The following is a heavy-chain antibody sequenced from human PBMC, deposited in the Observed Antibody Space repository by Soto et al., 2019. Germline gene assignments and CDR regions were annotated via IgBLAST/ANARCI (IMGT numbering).Heavy chain of an antibody. Sequence: RLSCAASGFTFSNAWMSWVRQAPGKGLEWVGRIKSKTDGGTTDYAAPVKGRFTISRDDSKNTLYLQMNSLKTEDTAVYYCTTAAWYSSGSNWFDPWGQGTLVTVSS. CDR1: GFTFSNAW. D-gene: IGHD6-19*01. J-gene: IGHJ5*02. V-gene: IGHV3-15*01. CDR2: IKSKTDGGTT. CDR3: TTAAWYSSGSNWFDP.